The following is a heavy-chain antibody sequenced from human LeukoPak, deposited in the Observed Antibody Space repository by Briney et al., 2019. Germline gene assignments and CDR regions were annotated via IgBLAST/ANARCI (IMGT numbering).Heavy chain of an antibody. J-gene: IGHJ4*02. V-gene: IGHV3-23*01. CDR2: IRSNGATA. CDR1: GFSFSSFA. CDR3: ARGQEFDDGVFDS. Sequence: GGSLRLSCAASGFSFSSFAMTWVRQAPGKGLEWVSTIRSNGATAYNADSVKGRFTISRDNSKNTVYLQMNSLRVEDTAIYYCARGQEFDDGVFDSWGQGTLVTVSS. D-gene: IGHD1-1*01.